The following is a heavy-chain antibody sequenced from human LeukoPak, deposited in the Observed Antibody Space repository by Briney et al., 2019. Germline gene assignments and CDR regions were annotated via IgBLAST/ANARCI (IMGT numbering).Heavy chain of an antibody. Sequence: PGGSLRLSCAASGFTFSSYNMNWVRQAPGKGLEWVSYISSSSGTMYYADSVKGRFAISRDNAKNSLYLQMNSLRAEDTAVYYCAKGPLGYCSSTSCYYYYYMDVWGKGTTVTVSS. D-gene: IGHD2-2*01. V-gene: IGHV3-48*01. J-gene: IGHJ6*03. CDR2: ISSSSGTM. CDR1: GFTFSSYN. CDR3: AKGPLGYCSSTSCYYYYYMDV.